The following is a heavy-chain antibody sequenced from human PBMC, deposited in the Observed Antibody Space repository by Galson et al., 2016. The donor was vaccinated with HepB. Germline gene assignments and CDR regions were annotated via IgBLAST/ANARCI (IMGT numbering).Heavy chain of an antibody. J-gene: IGHJ4*02. V-gene: IGHV3-23*01. Sequence: SLRLSCAASGFTFNNYAISWVRQAPGKGLEWVSGFSGLIGTTYYADSVRGRFTISRDNSKNTLFLQMNSLRVEDTALYYCAKADRRSSPRYFDSWGPGTLVTVPS. CDR3: AKADRRSSPRYFDS. D-gene: IGHD6-6*01. CDR2: FSGLIGTT. CDR1: GFTFNNYA.